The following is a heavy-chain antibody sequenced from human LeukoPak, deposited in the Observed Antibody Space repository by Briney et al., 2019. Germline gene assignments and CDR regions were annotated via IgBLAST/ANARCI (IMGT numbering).Heavy chain of an antibody. D-gene: IGHD1-26*01. V-gene: IGHV1-46*01. CDR2: INPSGGST. Sequence: ASVKVSCKASGYTFTGYYMHWVRQAPGQGLEWMGIINPSGGSTSYAQKFQGRVTMTRDTSTSTVYMELSSLRSEDTAVYYCARGRDSGSVGVRAFDIWGQGTMVTVSS. CDR3: ARGRDSGSVGVRAFDI. J-gene: IGHJ3*02. CDR1: GYTFTGYY.